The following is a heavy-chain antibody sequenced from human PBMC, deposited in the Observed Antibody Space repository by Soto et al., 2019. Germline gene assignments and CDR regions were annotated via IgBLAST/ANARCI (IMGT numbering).Heavy chain of an antibody. V-gene: IGHV4-34*01. Sequence: QVQLQQWGAGLLKPSATLSLTLAVYGGSVSGYYWSRIRQPTGKGLEWCGEINHSGSTNYNTPISSLVTISVNTSKNQFSLKMSSVTAANAAVYYCASSYGWNFDSWGQGTLVTVSS. CDR3: ASSYGWNFDS. J-gene: IGHJ4*02. D-gene: IGHD5-18*01. CDR2: INHSGST. CDR1: GGSVSGYY.